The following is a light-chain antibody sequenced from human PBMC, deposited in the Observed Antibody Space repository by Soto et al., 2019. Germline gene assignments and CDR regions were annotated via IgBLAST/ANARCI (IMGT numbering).Light chain of an antibody. Sequence: QSVLTQPPSVSGTPGQRVTISCSGGRSNIGSNTVAWYQQFPGTTPKLLIYRDDQRPSGVPDRFSGSKSGTSASLAISGLQFDDEADYYCAVWDVTLYGRVFGGGTKVTVL. CDR1: RSNIGSNT. V-gene: IGLV1-44*01. CDR2: RDD. J-gene: IGLJ3*02. CDR3: AVWDVTLYGRV.